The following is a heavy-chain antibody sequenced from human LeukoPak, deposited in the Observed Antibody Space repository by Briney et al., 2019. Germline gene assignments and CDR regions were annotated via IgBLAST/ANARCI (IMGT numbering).Heavy chain of an antibody. CDR1: GFTFSSYG. CDR2: ISYDGSNK. V-gene: IGHV3-30*03. J-gene: IGHJ4*02. D-gene: IGHD2-2*01. CDR3: ARDSSSDY. Sequence: GGSLRLSCAASGFTFSSYGMHWVRQAPGKGLEWVAVISYDGSNKYYADSVKGRFSISRDNSKNTLYLQMNSLRDEDTAVYYCARDSSSDYWGQGTLVTVSS.